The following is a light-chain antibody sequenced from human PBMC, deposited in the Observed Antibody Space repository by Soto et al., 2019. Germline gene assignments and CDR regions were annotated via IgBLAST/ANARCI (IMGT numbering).Light chain of an antibody. CDR1: QSVSSN. V-gene: IGKV3-15*01. CDR2: GAS. J-gene: IGKJ1*01. Sequence: ETEMTQSPATLSVSPGERATLSCRASQSVSSNLAWYQQKPGQAPRLLIYGASTRATGIPARFSGSGSGTEFTLTISSLQSQDFAVYYWQQYNNWPRTFGQGTKVEIK. CDR3: QQYNNWPRT.